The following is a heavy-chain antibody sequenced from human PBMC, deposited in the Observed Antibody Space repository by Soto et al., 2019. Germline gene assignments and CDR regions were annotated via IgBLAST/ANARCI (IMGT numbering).Heavy chain of an antibody. V-gene: IGHV2-70*01. CDR3: SRAVGGFTYGYPDY. J-gene: IGHJ4*02. Sequence: SGPTLVNPTQTLTLTCTFSGFSLSTTGMCVSWIRQPPGKALELLALIDWADDKYYSTSLKTRLTISKYTSKNQVVLTMTNVEPVDTATYFCSRAVGGFTYGYPDYWGQGTLVTVSS. CDR2: IDWADDK. D-gene: IGHD5-18*01. CDR1: GFSLSTTGMC.